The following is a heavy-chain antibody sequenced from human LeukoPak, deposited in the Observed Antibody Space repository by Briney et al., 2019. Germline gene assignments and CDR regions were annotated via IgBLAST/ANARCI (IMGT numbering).Heavy chain of an antibody. J-gene: IGHJ4*02. D-gene: IGHD1-26*01. CDR1: GSSISSGYY. CDR3: AREKGPYSGSYCFDY. CDR2: IYHSGST. Sequence: SETLSLTCTVSGSSISSGYYWGWIRQPPGKGLEWIGNIYHSGSTYYNPSLKSRVTISVDTSKNQFSLKLSSVTAADTAVYYCAREKGPYSGSYCFDYWGQGTLVTVSS. V-gene: IGHV4-38-2*02.